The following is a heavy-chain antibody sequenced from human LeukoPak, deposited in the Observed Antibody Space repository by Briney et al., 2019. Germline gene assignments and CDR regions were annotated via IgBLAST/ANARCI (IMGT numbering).Heavy chain of an antibody. D-gene: IGHD3-3*01. J-gene: IGHJ4*02. CDR2: ISSSSSYI. CDR1: GFTFSSYE. Sequence: GGSLRLSCAASGFTFSSYEMNWVRQAPGKGLEWVSSISSSSSYIYYADSVKGRFTISRDNAKNSLYLQMNSLRAEDTAVYYCARPGYYDFWSGYYTDFDYWGQGTLVTVSS. CDR3: ARPGYYDFWSGYYTDFDY. V-gene: IGHV3-21*01.